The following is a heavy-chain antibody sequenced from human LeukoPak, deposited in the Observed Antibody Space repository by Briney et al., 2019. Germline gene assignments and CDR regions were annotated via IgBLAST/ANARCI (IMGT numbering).Heavy chain of an antibody. J-gene: IGHJ6*02. CDR3: AKDKDFWSGYYRGLPYFYGLDV. CDR2: ISSSSYT. V-gene: IGHV3-11*06. CDR1: GFTFSDYY. Sequence: GGSLRLSCAASGFTFSDYYMSWIRQAPGKGLEWISYISSSSYTLYADSVKGRFTISRDNAKNSLYLQMNSLRPEDTALHHCAKDKDFWSGYYRGLPYFYGLDVWGQGTLVTVSS. D-gene: IGHD3-3*01.